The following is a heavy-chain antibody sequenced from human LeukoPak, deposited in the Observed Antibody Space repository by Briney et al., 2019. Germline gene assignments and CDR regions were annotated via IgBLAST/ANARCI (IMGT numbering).Heavy chain of an antibody. CDR2: ISSSDGTT. CDR3: AKVTYGSGTYGAFDS. D-gene: IGHD3-10*01. J-gene: IGHJ4*02. V-gene: IGHV3-23*01. Sequence: GSLRLSCAASGFMFSTYIMSWVRQAPGKGLEWVSTISSSDGTTYYADSVKGRFTLSRDNSKNTLYLQMNSLRAEDTAIYYCAKVTYGSGTYGAFDSWGQGTLVTVSS. CDR1: GFMFSTYI.